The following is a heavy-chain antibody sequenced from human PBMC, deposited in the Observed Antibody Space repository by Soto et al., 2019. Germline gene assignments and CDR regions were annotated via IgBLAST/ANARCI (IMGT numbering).Heavy chain of an antibody. J-gene: IGHJ4*02. V-gene: IGHV1-18*01. D-gene: IGHD1-1*01. Sequence: QVHLVQSGAEVKKPGASVKVSCKGSGYAFTTYGITWVRQAPGQGLEWMGWISAHNGNTNYAQKLQGRVTVTRDTSTSRAYMELRCLRADDTAVYYCARGRYGDYWGQGALVTVSS. CDR2: ISAHNGNT. CDR1: GYAFTTYG. CDR3: ARGRYGDY.